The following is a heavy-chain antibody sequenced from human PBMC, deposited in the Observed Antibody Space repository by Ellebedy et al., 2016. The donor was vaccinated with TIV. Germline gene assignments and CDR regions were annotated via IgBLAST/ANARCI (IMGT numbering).Heavy chain of an antibody. V-gene: IGHV3-66*01. J-gene: IGHJ4*02. D-gene: IGHD5-18*01. Sequence: GESLKISCAASGFTVSSHYMSWVRQAPGKGLEWVSVIYSGGATSYADSVKGRFTISRDNSKNTLYLQMNSLRDEDTAVYYCARKYIYGFDWGQGTLVTVSS. CDR2: IYSGGAT. CDR3: ARKYIYGFD. CDR1: GFTVSSHY.